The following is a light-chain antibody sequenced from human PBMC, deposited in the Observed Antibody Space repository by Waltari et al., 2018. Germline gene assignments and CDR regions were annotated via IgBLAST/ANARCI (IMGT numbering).Light chain of an antibody. CDR3: QQSYTTPRT. CDR2: DAS. Sequence: DIQMTQSPSSLSASVGDRVTIPCRASQSIRNFLNWDQQKPGKAPKLLIYDASKLETAVPSRFSGSGSGTDFALTISSLQPEDFATYYCQQSYTTPRTFGQGTKVEIK. V-gene: IGKV1-39*01. J-gene: IGKJ1*01. CDR1: QSIRNF.